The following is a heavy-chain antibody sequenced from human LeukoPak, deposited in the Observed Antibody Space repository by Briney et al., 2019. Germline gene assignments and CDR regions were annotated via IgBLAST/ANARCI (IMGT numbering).Heavy chain of an antibody. CDR3: ARDEGILAYSNYGFDY. CDR1: GFTFSDYY. Sequence: GGSLTLSCAASGFTFSDYYMSWIRQAPGKGLEWVSYISSSGSTIYYADSVKGRFTISRDNAKNSLYLQMNRLRAEDTAVYYCARDEGILAYSNYGFDYWGQGTLVTVSS. D-gene: IGHD4-11*01. CDR2: ISSSGSTI. J-gene: IGHJ4*02. V-gene: IGHV3-11*01.